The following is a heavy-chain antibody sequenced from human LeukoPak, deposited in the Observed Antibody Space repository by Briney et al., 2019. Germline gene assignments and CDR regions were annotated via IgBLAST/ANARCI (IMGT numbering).Heavy chain of an antibody. V-gene: IGHV3-7*01. J-gene: IGHJ6*03. D-gene: IGHD2-2*01. Sequence: PGGSLRLSCAASGFTFSSYWMSWVRQAPGKGLEWVANIKQDGSEKYYVDSVKGRFTISRDNAKNSLYLQMNSLRAEDTAVYYCARATRSPPVVKGYYYYYMDVWGKGTTVTVSS. CDR2: IKQDGSEK. CDR3: ARATRSPPVVKGYYYYYMDV. CDR1: GFTFSSYW.